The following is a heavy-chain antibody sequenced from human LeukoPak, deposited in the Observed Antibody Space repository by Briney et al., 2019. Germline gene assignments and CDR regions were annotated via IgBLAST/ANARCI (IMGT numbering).Heavy chain of an antibody. D-gene: IGHD5-18*01. CDR2: SDPEDGER. CDR3: VTGFTTMAVDYFDY. V-gene: IGHV1-24*01. J-gene: IGHJ4*02. Sequence: RWVSVKVSCKVSGKTLSDLSIHWLRQPPGKGLEWLGGSDPEDGERIYAQMFQGRVTMTEDTSIDTAYMELSSLRSEDTAVYYCVTGFTTMAVDYFDYWGQGTLVTVSS. CDR1: GKTLSDLS.